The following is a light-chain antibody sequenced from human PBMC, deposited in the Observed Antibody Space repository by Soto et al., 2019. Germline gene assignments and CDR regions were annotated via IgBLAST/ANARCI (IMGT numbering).Light chain of an antibody. CDR2: DAS. V-gene: IGKV3-11*01. J-gene: IGKJ4*01. Sequence: EIVLTQSPATLSLSPGERAALSCRASQSVSSYLAWYQQKPGQAPRLLIYDASKRAPGIPARFTGSGSGTDFTLTISSLEPEDFSVYFCQQGSVWPSTFGGGTKVEI. CDR1: QSVSSY. CDR3: QQGSVWPST.